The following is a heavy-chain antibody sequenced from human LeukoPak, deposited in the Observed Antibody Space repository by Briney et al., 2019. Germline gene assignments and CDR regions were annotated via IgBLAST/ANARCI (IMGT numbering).Heavy chain of an antibody. Sequence: PGGSLRLSCAASGVIFSNYDMHWVRHAAGKGLEWVSGIGTAGDTYYPGSVKGRFTISRENSKNSLYLQMNSLSAGDTAMYYCASSPAYSSSWYAIDNWGQGTLVTVSS. CDR3: ASSPAYSSSWYAIDN. J-gene: IGHJ4*02. CDR2: IGTAGDT. CDR1: GVIFSNYD. V-gene: IGHV3-13*01. D-gene: IGHD6-13*01.